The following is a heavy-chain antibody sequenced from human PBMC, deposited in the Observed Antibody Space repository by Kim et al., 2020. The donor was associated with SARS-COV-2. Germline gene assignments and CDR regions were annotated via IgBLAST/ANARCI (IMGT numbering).Heavy chain of an antibody. Sequence: SETLSLTCTVSGGSISSSSYYWGWIRQPPGKGLEWIGSIYYSGSTYYNPSLKSRVTISVDTSKNQFSLKLSSVTAADTAVYYCARRGGTGNRGWFDPWGQGTLVTVSS. J-gene: IGHJ5*02. CDR1: GGSISSSSYY. CDR3: ARRGGTGNRGWFDP. CDR2: IYYSGST. V-gene: IGHV4-39*01. D-gene: IGHD1-1*01.